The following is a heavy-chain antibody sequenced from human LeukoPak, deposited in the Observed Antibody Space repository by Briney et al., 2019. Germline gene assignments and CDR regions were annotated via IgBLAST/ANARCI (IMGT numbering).Heavy chain of an antibody. CDR2: INPSGGST. CDR3: ARVRMVSGYDRRGWFDP. CDR1: GYTFTGYY. Sequence: ASVKVSCKASGYTFTGYYMHWVRQAPGQGLEWMGIINPSGGSTSYAQKFQGRVTMTRDMSTSTVYMELSSLRSEDTAVYYCARVRMVSGYDRRGWFDPWGQGTLVTVSS. V-gene: IGHV1-46*01. D-gene: IGHD5-12*01. J-gene: IGHJ5*02.